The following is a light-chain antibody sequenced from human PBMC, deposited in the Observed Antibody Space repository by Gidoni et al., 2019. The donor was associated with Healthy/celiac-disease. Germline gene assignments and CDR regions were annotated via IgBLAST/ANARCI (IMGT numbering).Light chain of an antibody. J-gene: IGKJ1*01. Sequence: DIQMTQSPSSLSASVGDRVTITCRANQSIDGYLNWYQQKPGKAPNFLIYAASSLQSGVPSRFSGSGSGTDFALTISSLQPEDFATYYCQQSYSIPLTFGQGTKVEIK. V-gene: IGKV1-39*01. CDR3: QQSYSIPLT. CDR1: QSIDGY. CDR2: AAS.